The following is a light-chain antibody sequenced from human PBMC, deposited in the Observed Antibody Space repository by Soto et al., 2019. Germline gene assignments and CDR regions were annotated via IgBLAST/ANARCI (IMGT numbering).Light chain of an antibody. Sequence: QSVLTQPASVSGSPGQSITISRSGTSSDVSGYNSVSWYQQHPGKAPKLIIYAVSNRPSGVSDRFSGSKSGNTASLTISGLQAEDEADYFCYSYKSTSNRVFGGGTKLTVL. CDR2: AVS. CDR1: SSDVSGYNS. J-gene: IGLJ2*01. V-gene: IGLV2-14*03. CDR3: YSYKSTSNRV.